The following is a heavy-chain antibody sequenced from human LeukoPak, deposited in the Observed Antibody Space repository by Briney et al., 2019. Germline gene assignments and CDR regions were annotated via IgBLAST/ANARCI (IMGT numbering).Heavy chain of an antibody. Sequence: GASVTVSCKASGYTFTSNAMNWVRQAPGQGLEWMGWINPNSGGTNYAQRFQGRVTMTRDTSISTAYMELSRLRSDDTAVYYCATGLTKLLVAFDIWGQGTMVTVSS. CDR3: ATGLTKLLVAFDI. D-gene: IGHD2/OR15-2a*01. CDR2: INPNSGGT. J-gene: IGHJ3*02. V-gene: IGHV1-2*02. CDR1: GYTFTSNA.